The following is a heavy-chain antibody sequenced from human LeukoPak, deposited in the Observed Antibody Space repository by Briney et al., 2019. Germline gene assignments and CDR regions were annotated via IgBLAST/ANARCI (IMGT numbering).Heavy chain of an antibody. CDR3: ARRAPSHDFDD. V-gene: IGHV3-21*01. CDR2: ISTTSGNI. J-gene: IGHJ4*02. Sequence: GGSLRLSCAASGFTFSSYSMNWVRQAPGKGLEWVAAISTTSGNIYYADSVKGRFTISRDNAKDSLYLQMNSLRVEDTALYYCARRAPSHDFDDWGQGTLVTVSS. CDR1: GFTFSSYS.